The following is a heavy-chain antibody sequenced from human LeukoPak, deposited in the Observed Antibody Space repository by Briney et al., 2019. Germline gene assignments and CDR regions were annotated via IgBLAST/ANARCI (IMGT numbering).Heavy chain of an antibody. CDR3: AKGFGSGTRWYFDV. D-gene: IGHD3-10*01. V-gene: IGHV3-9*01. Sequence: PAGGSLRLSCTASGFAFDDSAMPWVRQTPGKGLEWVSGLSWNSDNIAYAQSVKDRFTIYRDNANNALHLRLNNLRPEDTALYFCAKGFGSGTRWYFDVWGRGTLVSVSS. CDR1: GFAFDDSA. CDR2: LSWNSDNI. J-gene: IGHJ2*01.